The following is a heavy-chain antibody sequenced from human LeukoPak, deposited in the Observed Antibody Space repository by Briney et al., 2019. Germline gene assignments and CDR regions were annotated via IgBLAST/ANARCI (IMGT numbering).Heavy chain of an antibody. Sequence: TSVKVSCKASGYTFTGYYIHWVRQAPGQGLEWMGIINPSGGSTSYAQKFQGRVTMTRDTSTSTVYMELSSLRSEDTAVYYCAREGSDSSGYYRFDPWGQGTLVTVSS. CDR1: GYTFTGYY. CDR3: AREGSDSSGYYRFDP. CDR2: INPSGGST. J-gene: IGHJ5*02. V-gene: IGHV1-46*03. D-gene: IGHD3-22*01.